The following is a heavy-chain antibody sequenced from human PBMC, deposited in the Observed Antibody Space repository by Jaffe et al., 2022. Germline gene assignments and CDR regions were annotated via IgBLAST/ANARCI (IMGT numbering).Heavy chain of an antibody. V-gene: IGHV3-23*01. Sequence: EVRLLESGGGVVQPGGSLRLSCAASGFTFNTYAMNWVRQAPGRGLEWVSTINGDGTGTFYPDSLQGRFAISRDNRGNTVSLSMRRLRAGDTAIYYCARGRSASGRDNFDFWGQGTLVTVSS. CDR1: GFTFNTYA. J-gene: IGHJ4*02. D-gene: IGHD5-12*01. CDR3: ARGRSASGRDNFDF. CDR2: INGDGTGT.